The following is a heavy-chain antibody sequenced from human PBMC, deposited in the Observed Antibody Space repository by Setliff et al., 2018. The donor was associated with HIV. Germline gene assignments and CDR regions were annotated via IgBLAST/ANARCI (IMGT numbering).Heavy chain of an antibody. D-gene: IGHD5-18*01. CDR2: IYYSGST. CDR3: ARSPGVDTNMAFDY. CDR1: GGSIINYF. V-gene: IGHV4-59*01. J-gene: IGHJ4*02. Sequence: KPSETLSLTCSVTGGSIINYFWGWIRMPPGKGLEWIGYIYYSGSTDHNPSLKSRVTISVDTSKNQVSLKLNSVTAADTAVYYCARSPGVDTNMAFDYWGQGTLVTVSS.